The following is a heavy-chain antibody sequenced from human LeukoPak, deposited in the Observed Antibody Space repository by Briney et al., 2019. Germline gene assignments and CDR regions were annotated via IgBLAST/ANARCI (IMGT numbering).Heavy chain of an antibody. CDR3: ASHTHYYYDSSGYYQLGY. D-gene: IGHD3-22*01. J-gene: IGHJ4*02. CDR1: GYTFTSYG. V-gene: IGHV1-69*13. Sequence: ASVKVSCKASGYTFTSYGISWVRQAPGQGLEWMGGIIPIFGTANYAQKFQGRVTITADESTSTAYMELSSLRPEDTAVYYCASHTHYYYDSSGYYQLGYWGQGTLVTVSS. CDR2: IIPIFGTA.